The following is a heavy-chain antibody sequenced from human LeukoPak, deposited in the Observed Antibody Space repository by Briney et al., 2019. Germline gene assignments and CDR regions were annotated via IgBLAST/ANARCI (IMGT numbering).Heavy chain of an antibody. CDR3: ATRRFGVLTY. V-gene: IGHV3-66*01. CDR2: LYHGGST. CDR1: GVIVRSNY. Sequence: TGGSLRLSCAGSGVIVRSNYMTWVRQAPGKGLEWVSILYHGGSTYYADSVKGRFSISRDTSKDTLYLQMNSLRIEDTAVYYCATRRFGVLTYGGQGTLVTVSS. D-gene: IGHD3-10*01. J-gene: IGHJ4*02.